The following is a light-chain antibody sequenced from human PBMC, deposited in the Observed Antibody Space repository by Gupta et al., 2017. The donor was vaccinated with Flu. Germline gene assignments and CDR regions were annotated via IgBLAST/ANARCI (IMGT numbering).Light chain of an antibody. Sequence: DIQMTQSPSTLSASVGARVTITCRASQKIGSGLSWYQQKPGTAPKILSSKASSLESGFTSRVRGSGSGTDFTLTIRKLKPEEFATYECKEWELGYTFGQGTKLEMK. CDR2: KAS. CDR3: KEWELGYT. CDR1: QKIGSG. V-gene: IGKV1-5*03. J-gene: IGKJ2*01.